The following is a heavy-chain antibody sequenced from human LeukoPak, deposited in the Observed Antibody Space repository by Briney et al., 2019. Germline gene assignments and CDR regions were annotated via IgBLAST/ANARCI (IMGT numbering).Heavy chain of an antibody. CDR3: ARGGYYEAADY. D-gene: IGHD3-22*01. CDR2: SNSDGRSP. J-gene: IGHJ4*02. CDR1: GFTLSNYW. Sequence: GGSLRLSCVASGFTLSNYWMYWVRQVPGKGLVWVSRSNSDGRSPSYADSVKGRVTTSRDNAKNTVYLQMNSLRVEDTAVYYCARGGYYEAADYWGQGTQVTVSS. V-gene: IGHV3-74*01.